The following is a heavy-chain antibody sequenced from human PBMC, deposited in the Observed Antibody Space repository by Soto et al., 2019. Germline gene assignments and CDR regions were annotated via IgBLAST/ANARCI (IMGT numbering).Heavy chain of an antibody. V-gene: IGHV3-30-3*01. Sequence: GSLRLCCAASGFTLSSYAMPWVRQAPGKGLEWVAVISYDGSNKYYADSVKGRFTISRDNSKNTLYLQMSSLRAEDTAVYYCARDREYYDSSGPTPTFDIWGQGTMVT. CDR1: GFTLSSYA. D-gene: IGHD3-22*01. J-gene: IGHJ3*02. CDR2: ISYDGSNK. CDR3: ARDREYYDSSGPTPTFDI.